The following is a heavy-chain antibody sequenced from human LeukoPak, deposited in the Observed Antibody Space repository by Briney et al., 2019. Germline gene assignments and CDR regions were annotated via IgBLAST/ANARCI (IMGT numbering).Heavy chain of an antibody. CDR2: INHSGST. V-gene: IGHV4-34*01. D-gene: IGHD3-10*01. CDR3: ARWYGSGSQFDY. CDR1: GGSFSGYY. Sequence: SETLSLTCAVYGGSFSGYYWSWIRQPPGKGLEWIGEINHSGSTNYNPSLKSRVTISVDTSKNQSSLKLSSVTAADTAVYYCARWYGSGSQFDYRGQGTLVTVSS. J-gene: IGHJ4*02.